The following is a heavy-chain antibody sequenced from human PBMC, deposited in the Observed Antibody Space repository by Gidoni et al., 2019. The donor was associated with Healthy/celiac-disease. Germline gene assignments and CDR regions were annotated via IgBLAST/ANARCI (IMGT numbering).Heavy chain of an antibody. CDR3: ARSGRMVRKYYMDV. CDR2: INHSGST. CDR1: GGSFSGYY. D-gene: IGHD3-10*01. Sequence: QVQLQQWGAGLLKPSETLSLTCAVYGGSFSGYYWSWSRQPPGKGLEWIGEINHSGSTNYNPSLKSRVTISVDTSKNQFSLKLSSVTAADTAVYYCARSGRMVRKYYMDVWGKGTTVTVSS. J-gene: IGHJ6*03. V-gene: IGHV4-34*01.